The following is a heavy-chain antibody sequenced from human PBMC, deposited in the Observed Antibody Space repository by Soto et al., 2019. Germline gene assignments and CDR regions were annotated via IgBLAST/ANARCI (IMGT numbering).Heavy chain of an antibody. V-gene: IGHV3-30*18. Sequence: QVQLVESGGGVVQPGRSLRLSCAASGFTFSSYGMHWVRQAPGKGLEWVAVISYDGSNKYYADSVKGRFTISRDNSKNTLYLQMNSLRAEDTAVYYCANLLFYGSGSYYAFDIWGQGTMVTVSS. CDR2: ISYDGSNK. CDR3: ANLLFYGSGSYYAFDI. D-gene: IGHD3-10*01. J-gene: IGHJ3*02. CDR1: GFTFSSYG.